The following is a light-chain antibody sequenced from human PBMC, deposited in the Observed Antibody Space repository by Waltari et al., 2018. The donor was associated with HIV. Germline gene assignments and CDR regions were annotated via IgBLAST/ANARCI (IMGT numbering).Light chain of an antibody. J-gene: IGLJ3*02. Sequence: QAVVTQEPSLTVSPGGTVTLPCALSPCAVPRGPYPHWFQPTPGQAPRTRIYDTSNKHSWTPARFSGSLLGGKAALTLSGAQPEDEAEYYCLLSYSGARVFGGGTKLTVL. V-gene: IGLV7-46*01. CDR3: LLSYSGARV. CDR2: DTS. CDR1: PCAVPRGPY.